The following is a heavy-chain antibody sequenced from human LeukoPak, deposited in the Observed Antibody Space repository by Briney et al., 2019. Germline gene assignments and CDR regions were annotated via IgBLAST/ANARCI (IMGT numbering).Heavy chain of an antibody. CDR1: GGSISSDGSY. J-gene: IGHJ6*04. CDR2: ISYSSNT. CDR3: ARVSCSSTSCKWYYYYVMDL. D-gene: IGHD2-2*01. Sequence: PSQTLSLTCTVSGGSISSDGSYWSWIRQHPGKDLRGIGYISYSSNTYYNPSIKSPITIAVDTYKNQFSLKLSSVTAGDTAVYYCARVSCSSTSCKWYYYYVMDLWGKGTRVTVSS. V-gene: IGHV4-31*01.